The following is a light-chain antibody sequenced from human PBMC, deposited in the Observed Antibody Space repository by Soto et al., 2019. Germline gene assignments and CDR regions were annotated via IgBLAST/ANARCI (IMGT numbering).Light chain of an antibody. J-gene: IGKJ1*01. CDR3: QQSYRIPRT. CDR2: DAS. CDR1: QSISSY. V-gene: IGKV1-39*01. Sequence: DIQMTQSPSSLSASVGERVTMTCRASQSISSYLNWYQQRPGKAPRVLIYDASTLQTGVPSRFRGSGSGTDFTLTISTLQPEDFATYYCQQSYRIPRTFGQGTKVEIK.